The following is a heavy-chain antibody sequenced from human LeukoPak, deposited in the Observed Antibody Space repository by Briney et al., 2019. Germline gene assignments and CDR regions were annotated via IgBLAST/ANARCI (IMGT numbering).Heavy chain of an antibody. J-gene: IGHJ4*02. CDR2: ISAYNGNT. Sequence: PRASVKVSCKASGYTFTSYGISWVRQAPGQGPEWMGWISAYNGNTNYAQKLQGRVTMTTDTSTSTAYMELRSLRSDDTAVYYCARTDYYDSSGHYWGQGTLVTVSS. CDR1: GYTFTSYG. V-gene: IGHV1-18*01. CDR3: ARTDYYDSSGHY. D-gene: IGHD3-22*01.